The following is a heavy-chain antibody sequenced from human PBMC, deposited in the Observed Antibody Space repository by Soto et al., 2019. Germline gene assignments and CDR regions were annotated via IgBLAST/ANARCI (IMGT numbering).Heavy chain of an antibody. CDR2: IYDSVNT. V-gene: IGHV4-31*03. CDR1: GASLTSGGHY. J-gene: IGHJ4*02. D-gene: IGHD3-9*01. CDR3: ARVDHRGYFAILTDY. Sequence: SEPLSLACTVSGASLTSGGHYWSWIRQHPGKGLEWIGHIYDSVNTYYSPSLRSRVTISADMSKNQFSLNLRSVTAADTAVYYCARVDHRGYFAILTDYWDQGTLLTVSS.